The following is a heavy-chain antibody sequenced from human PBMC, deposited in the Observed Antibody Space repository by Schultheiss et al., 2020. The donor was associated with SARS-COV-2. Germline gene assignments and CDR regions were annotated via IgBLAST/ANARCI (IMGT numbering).Heavy chain of an antibody. V-gene: IGHV3-30*14. CDR1: GFTFSSYA. D-gene: IGHD2-21*02. J-gene: IGHJ6*02. Sequence: GESLKISCAASGFTFSSYAMHWVRQAPGKGLEWVAVISYDGSNKYYADSVKGRFTISRDNSKNTLYLQMNSLRAEDTAVYYCARAGQPLLSSFISSGLSGMDVWGQGTTVTVSS. CDR2: ISYDGSNK. CDR3: ARAGQPLLSSFISSGLSGMDV.